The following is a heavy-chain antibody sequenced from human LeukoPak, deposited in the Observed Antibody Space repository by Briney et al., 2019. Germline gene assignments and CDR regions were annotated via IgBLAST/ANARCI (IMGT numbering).Heavy chain of an antibody. CDR1: GFTFGDYA. Sequence: GGSLRLSFTASGFTFGDYAMSWFRQAPGKGLEWVSAISGSGGSTYYADSVKGRFTISRDNSKNTLYLQMNSLRAEDTAVYYCARDYSGSYRYYYYMDVWGKGTTVTVSS. D-gene: IGHD1-26*01. CDR2: ISGSGGST. J-gene: IGHJ6*03. V-gene: IGHV3-23*01. CDR3: ARDYSGSYRYYYYMDV.